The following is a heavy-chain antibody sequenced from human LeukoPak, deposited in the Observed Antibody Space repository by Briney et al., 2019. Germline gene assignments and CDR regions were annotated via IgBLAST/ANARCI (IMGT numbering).Heavy chain of an antibody. CDR2: IIPIFGTA. CDR1: GGTFSSYA. J-gene: IGHJ6*02. Sequence: SVKVSCKASGGTFSSYAISWVRQAPGQGLEWMGGIIPIFGTANYAQKFQGRVTITADESTSTAYMELSSLRSEDTAVYYCARDSVAAAGPMDYYYGMDVWGQGTTVTVSS. V-gene: IGHV1-69*13. D-gene: IGHD6-13*01. CDR3: ARDSVAAAGPMDYYYGMDV.